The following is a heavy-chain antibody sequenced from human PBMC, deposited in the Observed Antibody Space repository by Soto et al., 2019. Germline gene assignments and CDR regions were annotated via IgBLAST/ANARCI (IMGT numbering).Heavy chain of an antibody. Sequence: GGSLRLSCAASWFPFSYYEMHWVRQAPGKGLEWVAVVSPEEAIKIYSESVKGRFTVSRDNSKSTLYLQMDSLRPDDTAVYYCAKDMFRGVPDYFDYWGHGTQVTVPS. CDR2: VSPEEAIK. D-gene: IGHD3-10*01. J-gene: IGHJ4*01. CDR3: AKDMFRGVPDYFDY. CDR1: WFPFSYYE. V-gene: IGHV3-30-3*01.